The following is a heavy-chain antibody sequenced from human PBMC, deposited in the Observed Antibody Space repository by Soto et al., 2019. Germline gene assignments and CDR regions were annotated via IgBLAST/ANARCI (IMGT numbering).Heavy chain of an antibody. J-gene: IGHJ6*02. CDR1: GFTFSSYG. CDR2: IWYDGSNE. CDR3: ARDLCSTTTCYTNYYYYGMDL. V-gene: IGHV3-33*01. D-gene: IGHD2-2*01. Sequence: PGVSLRLSCAASGFTFSSYGMHWVRQAPGKGLEWVAVIWYDGSNEYYADSVKGRFTISRDNSKNTVHLQMNSLRAEDTAVYYCARDLCSTTTCYTNYYYYGMDLWGQGTTVTVSS.